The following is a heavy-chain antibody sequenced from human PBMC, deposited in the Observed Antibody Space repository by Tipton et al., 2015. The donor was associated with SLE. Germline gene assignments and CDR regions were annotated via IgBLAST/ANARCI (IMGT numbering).Heavy chain of an antibody. CDR1: GFTFSSYA. D-gene: IGHD3-16*02. CDR2: ISYDGSNK. V-gene: IGHV3-30*04. CDR3: ARTQYTFGGVIAPFDY. Sequence: SLRLSCAASGFTFSSYAMHWVRQAPGKGLEWVAVISYDGSNKYYADSVKGRFTVSRDNSKNTLYLQMNSLRAEDTAVYYCARTQYTFGGVIAPFDYWGQGTLVTVSS. J-gene: IGHJ4*02.